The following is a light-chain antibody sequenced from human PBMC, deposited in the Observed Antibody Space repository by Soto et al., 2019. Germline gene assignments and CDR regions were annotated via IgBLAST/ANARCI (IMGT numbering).Light chain of an antibody. Sequence: QSALTQPASVSGSPGQSVTISCTGTSSVVGSHSLVSWYQQHPGKVPKVIIFEGSQRPSGVSYRFSGSQSGNTASLTISGLQAEYEADYYCGLYVGSTTYVFGTGNKLTVL. CDR1: SSVVGSHSL. CDR3: GLYVGSTTYV. V-gene: IGLV2-23*01. J-gene: IGLJ1*01. CDR2: EGS.